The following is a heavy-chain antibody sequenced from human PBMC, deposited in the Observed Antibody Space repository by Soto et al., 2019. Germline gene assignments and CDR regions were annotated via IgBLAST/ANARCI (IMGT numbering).Heavy chain of an antibody. Sequence: PXGSLRLSCTASGFTFSEYSMSWVRQAPGKGLEWVSSITHSGTYVYYADSVKGRFTISRDSASNSLFLQMTGLRAEDTAVYHCARARGNDWYSDYWGQGTLATVSS. CDR2: ITHSGTYV. J-gene: IGHJ4*02. D-gene: IGHD5-12*01. CDR1: GFTFSEYS. V-gene: IGHV3-21*01. CDR3: ARARGNDWYSDY.